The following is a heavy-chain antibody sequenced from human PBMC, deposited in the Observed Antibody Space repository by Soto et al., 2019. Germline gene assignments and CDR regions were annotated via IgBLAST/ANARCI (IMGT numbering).Heavy chain of an antibody. CDR1: GFTFSSYA. CDR2: ISGSGGST. V-gene: IGHV3-23*01. J-gene: IGHJ6*03. D-gene: IGHD2-15*01. Sequence: GGSLRLSCAASGFTFSSYAMSWVRQAPGKGLEWVSAISGSGGSTYYADSVKGRFTISRDNSKNTLYLQRNSLRAEDTAVYYCAKDRYCSGGSCSPAYYYYYMDVWGKGTTVTVSS. CDR3: AKDRYCSGGSCSPAYYYYYMDV.